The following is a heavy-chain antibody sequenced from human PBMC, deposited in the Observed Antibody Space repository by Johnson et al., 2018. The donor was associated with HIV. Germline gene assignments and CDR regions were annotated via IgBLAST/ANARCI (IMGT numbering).Heavy chain of an antibody. V-gene: IGHV3-9*01. CDR2: ISWNSGSI. Sequence: VQLVESGGGLVQPGRSLRLSCAASGFTFDDYAMHWVRQAPGKGLEWVSGISWNSGSIGYADSVKGRFTISRDNDKNSLYLQMNSLRAEDTALYYCANESLYRNSWSNAFDILGQGTMVTVSS. J-gene: IGHJ3*02. D-gene: IGHD6-13*01. CDR1: GFTFDDYA. CDR3: ANESLYRNSWSNAFDI.